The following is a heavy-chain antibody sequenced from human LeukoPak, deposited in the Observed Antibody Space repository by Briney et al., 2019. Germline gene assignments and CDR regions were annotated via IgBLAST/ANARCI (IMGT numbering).Heavy chain of an antibody. V-gene: IGHV3-21*01. CDR1: GFTVSSNY. D-gene: IGHD3-3*01. CDR2: ISSNSAYT. Sequence: GGSLRLSCAASGFTVSSNYMSWVRQAPGKGLEWVSSISSNSAYTYYADSLKGRFTISRDNAKNSLYLQINSLRAEDTAVYYCARDFYYYYYMDVWGKGTTVTVSS. CDR3: ARDFYYYYYMDV. J-gene: IGHJ6*03.